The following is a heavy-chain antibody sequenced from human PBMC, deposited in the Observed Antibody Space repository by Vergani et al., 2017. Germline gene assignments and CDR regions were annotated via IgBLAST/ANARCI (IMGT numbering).Heavy chain of an antibody. CDR2: INPNSGDT. D-gene: IGHD6-13*01. Sequence: QVQLVQSGAEVKKPGASVKVSCKASGYTFTGYYMHWVRQAPGQGLEWMGWINPNSGDTNYAQKFQGRVTMTRDTSISTAYMELSRLRSDDTAVYYCARVPGYSSSWSYNEWGQGTLVTVSS. CDR3: ARVPGYSSSWSYNE. CDR1: GYTFTGYY. V-gene: IGHV1-2*02. J-gene: IGHJ4*02.